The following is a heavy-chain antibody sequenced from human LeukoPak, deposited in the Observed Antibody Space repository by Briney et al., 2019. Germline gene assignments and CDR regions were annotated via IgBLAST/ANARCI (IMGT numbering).Heavy chain of an antibody. D-gene: IGHD1-26*01. CDR2: IYSGGST. V-gene: IGHV3-66*01. CDR1: GXTVSSNY. J-gene: IGHJ4*02. Sequence: GGSLRLSCVASGXTVSSNYVSWVRQAPGKGLEWVSVIYSGGSTNYADSVKGRFTISRDNSKNTLYLQMNSLRTEDTAVYYCARDLGDFWGQGTLVTVSS. CDR3: ARDLGDF.